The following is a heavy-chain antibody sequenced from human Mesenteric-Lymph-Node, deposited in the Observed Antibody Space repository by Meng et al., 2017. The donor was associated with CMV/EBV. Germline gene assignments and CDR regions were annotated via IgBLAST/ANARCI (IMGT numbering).Heavy chain of an antibody. V-gene: IGHV3-43D*03. CDR2: ISWDALST. J-gene: IGHJ4*02. CDR3: AKAVGSTTSNYFDY. Sequence: GESLKISCAASGFTFDDYAMHWVRQAPGKGLEWVSLISWDALSTSYADSVRGRFTISRDNSKNSLYLQMNSLRPEDTALYYCAKAVGSTTSNYFDYWGQGTLVTVSS. CDR1: GFTFDDYA. D-gene: IGHD1-26*01.